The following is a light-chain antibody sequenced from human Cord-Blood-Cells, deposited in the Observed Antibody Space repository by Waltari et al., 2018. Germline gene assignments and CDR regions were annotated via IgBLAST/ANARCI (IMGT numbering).Light chain of an antibody. CDR1: QGISSY. J-gene: IGKJ2*01. CDR3: QQYYSYPPYT. CDR2: SAS. V-gene: IGKV1-8*01. Sequence: AIRLTHSPPSLSASTRDRVNITCRASQGISSYLAWYQQKPEKAPKLLSYSASPLQSGVPSRFSGSGSGTDFTLTISCLQSEDIATYYCQQYYSYPPYTFGQGTKLEIK.